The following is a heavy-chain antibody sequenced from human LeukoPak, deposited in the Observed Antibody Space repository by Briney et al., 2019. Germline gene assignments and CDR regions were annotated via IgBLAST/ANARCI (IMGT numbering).Heavy chain of an antibody. V-gene: IGHV4-59*01. CDR2: IYYSGRT. CDR3: AREGGWLAPFDY. CDR1: GSSISSDY. Sequence: SETLSLTCTVSGSSISSDYWSWIRQPPGKGLEWIGYIYYSGRTNSNPSLKSRVTTSVDTSNNQISLKLSSVTAADTAIYYCAREGGWLAPFDYWGQGTLVTVSS. J-gene: IGHJ4*02. D-gene: IGHD6-19*01.